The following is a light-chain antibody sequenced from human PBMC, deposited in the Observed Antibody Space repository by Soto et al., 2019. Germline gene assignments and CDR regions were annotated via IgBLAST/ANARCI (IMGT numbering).Light chain of an antibody. J-gene: IGKJ5*01. V-gene: IGKV3-20*01. CDR1: QSVSSSY. Sequence: EIVLTQSPGTLSLSPGERATLSCRASQSVSSSYFAWYQQKPGQAPRLLIYGASSRATGIPDRFSGSGSGTDFTLTISRLEPEDFAVYYCQQYGSSPIKFGQGTRLEIK. CDR2: GAS. CDR3: QQYGSSPIK.